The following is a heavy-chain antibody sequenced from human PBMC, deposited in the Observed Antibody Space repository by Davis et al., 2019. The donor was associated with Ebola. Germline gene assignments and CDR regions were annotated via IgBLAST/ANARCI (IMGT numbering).Heavy chain of an antibody. V-gene: IGHV3-23*01. D-gene: IGHD3-3*01. CDR2: ISGSGGNT. J-gene: IGHJ4*02. CDR1: GFTFSSYA. CDR3: ARDGPHYDLDY. Sequence: PGGSLRLSCAASGFTFSSYAMSWVRQAPGKGLEWVSTISGSGGNTYYAGSMRGRFTVSRDSSPTTVYLQMNSLTVEDTAVYFCARDGPHYDLDYWGQGTLVTVTS.